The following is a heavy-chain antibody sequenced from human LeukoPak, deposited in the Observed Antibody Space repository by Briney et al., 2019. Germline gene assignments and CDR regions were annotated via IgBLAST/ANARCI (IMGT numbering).Heavy chain of an antibody. D-gene: IGHD6-13*01. V-gene: IGHV3-20*04. CDR1: GFTFDDYG. CDR2: INWNGGST. Sequence: GGSLRLSCAASGFTFDDYGMSWVRQAPGKGLEWVSGINWNGGSTGYADSVKGRFTISRDNAKNSLYLQMDSLRAEDTALYYCARGTLKAAATDFDYWGQGTLVTVSS. J-gene: IGHJ4*02. CDR3: ARGTLKAAATDFDY.